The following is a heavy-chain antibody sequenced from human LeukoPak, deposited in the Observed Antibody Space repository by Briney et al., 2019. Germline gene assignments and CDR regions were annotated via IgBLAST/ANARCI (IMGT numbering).Heavy chain of an antibody. CDR2: INHSGST. J-gene: IGHJ4*02. CDR1: GGSFSGYY. Sequence: SETLPLTCAVYGGSFSGYYWSWIRQPPGKGLEWIGEINHSGSTNYNPSLKSRVTISVDTSKNQFSLKLSSVTAADTAVYYCARSPCMSVRGVQSDYWGQGTLVTVSS. D-gene: IGHD3-10*01. V-gene: IGHV4-34*01. CDR3: ARSPCMSVRGVQSDY.